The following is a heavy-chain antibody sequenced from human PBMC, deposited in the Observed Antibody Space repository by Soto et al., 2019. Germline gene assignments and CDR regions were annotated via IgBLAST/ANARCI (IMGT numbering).Heavy chain of an antibody. J-gene: IGHJ6*02. CDR1: GFTFSSYG. CDR2: IWYDGSNK. Sequence: QVQLVESGGGVVQPGRSLRLSCAASGFTFSSYGMHWVRQAPGKGLEWVAVIWYDGSNKYYADSVKGRFTISRNNSKNTLYLQMNSLRAEDMAVYYCARDGESSSWFDYYYYYGMDVWGQGTTVTVSS. D-gene: IGHD6-13*01. CDR3: ARDGESSSWFDYYYYYGMDV. V-gene: IGHV3-33*01.